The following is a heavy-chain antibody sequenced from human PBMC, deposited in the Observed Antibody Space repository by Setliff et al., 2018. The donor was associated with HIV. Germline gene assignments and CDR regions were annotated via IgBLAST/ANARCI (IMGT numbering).Heavy chain of an antibody. V-gene: IGHV1-58*02. CDR3: ARTASGSSKSAFDY. D-gene: IGHD1-26*01. CDR2: IVVGSGNT. CDR1: GFTFTSSA. J-gene: IGHJ4*02. Sequence: ASVKVSCKASGFTFTSSAMQWVRQARGQRLEWIGWIVVGSGNTNYAQKFQERVTITRDMSTSTAYMELSSLRSEDTAVYYCARTASGSSKSAFDYWGQGTLVTVSS.